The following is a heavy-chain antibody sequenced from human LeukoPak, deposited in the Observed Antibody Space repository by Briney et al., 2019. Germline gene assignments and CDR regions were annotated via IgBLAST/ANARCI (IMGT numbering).Heavy chain of an antibody. J-gene: IGHJ3*02. V-gene: IGHV1-2*02. CDR2: INPNSGGT. D-gene: IGHD3-22*01. Sequence: ASVKVSCKASGYTFTGYYMHWVRQAPGQGLEWIGWINPNSGGTNYAQKFQGRVTMTRDTSISTAYMELSRLRSDDTAVYYCARTNYYDSSGGAFDIWGQGTMVTVSS. CDR1: GYTFTGYY. CDR3: ARTNYYDSSGGAFDI.